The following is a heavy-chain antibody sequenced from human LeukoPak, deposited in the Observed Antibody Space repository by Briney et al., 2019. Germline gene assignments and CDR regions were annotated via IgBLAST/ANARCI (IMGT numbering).Heavy chain of an antibody. J-gene: IGHJ6*02. CDR1: GFSFRTYW. Sequence: PGGSLRLSCAASGFSFRTYWMSWVRQAPGKGLEWVANIKQDGSEKYYVDSVKGRFTISRDNAKNSLYLQMNSLRAEDTAVYYCARYIVVVPAANRVRYYYYGMDVWGQGTTVTVSS. CDR3: ARYIVVVPAANRVRYYYYGMDV. CDR2: IKQDGSEK. D-gene: IGHD2-2*01. V-gene: IGHV3-7*01.